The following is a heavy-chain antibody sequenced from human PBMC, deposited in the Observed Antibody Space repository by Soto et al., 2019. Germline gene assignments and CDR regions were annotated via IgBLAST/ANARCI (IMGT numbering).Heavy chain of an antibody. J-gene: IGHJ6*03. CDR1: GGSFSGYY. V-gene: IGHV4-34*01. CDR3: ARVRVLVPRYYYYYYMDV. CDR2: INHSGST. Sequence: SETLSLTCAVYGGSFSGYYWSWIRQPPGKGLEWIGEINHSGSTNYNPSLKSRVTISVDTSKNQFSLKLSSVTAADTAVYYCARVRVLVPRYYYYYYMDVWGKGTTVTVSS.